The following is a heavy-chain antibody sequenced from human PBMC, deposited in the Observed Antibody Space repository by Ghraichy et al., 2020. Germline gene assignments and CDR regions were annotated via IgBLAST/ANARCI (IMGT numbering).Heavy chain of an antibody. D-gene: IGHD6-6*01. Sequence: SETLSLTCTVSGGSISSSSYYWGWIRQPPGKGLEWIGSIYYSGSTYYNPSLKSRVTISVDTSKNQFSLKLSSVTAADTAVYYCARPPFGGTSSIAARYWYFDLWGRGTLVTVSS. CDR1: GGSISSSSYY. V-gene: IGHV4-39*01. J-gene: IGHJ2*01. CDR2: IYYSGST. CDR3: ARPPFGGTSSIAARYWYFDL.